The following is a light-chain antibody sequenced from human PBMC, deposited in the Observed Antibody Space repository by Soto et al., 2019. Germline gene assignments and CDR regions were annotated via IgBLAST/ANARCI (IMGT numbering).Light chain of an antibody. CDR1: QDINSY. J-gene: IGKJ4*01. V-gene: IGKV1D-16*01. CDR3: QQYNIDPLT. Sequence: DVQMTQSPSSLSASVGDRVTITCRASQDINSYLAWYQQKPGNAPKSLIYAASSLQTGVPSRFSGSKFGTDFTLTINTRQPKDSATNNGQQYNIDPLTFGGGTRGEIK. CDR2: AAS.